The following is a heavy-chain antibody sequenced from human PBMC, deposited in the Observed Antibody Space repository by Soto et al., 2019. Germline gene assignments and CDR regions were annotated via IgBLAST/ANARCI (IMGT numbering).Heavy chain of an antibody. J-gene: IGHJ6*02. CDR2: IYYSGST. D-gene: IGHD2-2*01. V-gene: IGHV4-31*03. CDR3: ARDFLGYCSSTSCPPYYYYGMDV. CDR1: GGSISSGGYY. Sequence: PSETLSLTCTVSGGSISSGGYYWSWIRQHPGKGLEWIGYIYYSGSTCYNPSLKSRVTISVDTSKNQFSLKLSSVTAADTAVYYCARDFLGYCSSTSCPPYYYYGMDVWGQGTTVTVSS.